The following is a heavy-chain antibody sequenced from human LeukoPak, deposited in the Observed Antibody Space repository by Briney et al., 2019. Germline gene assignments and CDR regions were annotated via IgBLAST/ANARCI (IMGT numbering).Heavy chain of an antibody. V-gene: IGHV3-21*01. Sequence: PGGSLRLSCAASGFTFSTYSMNWVRQAPGKGLEWVSSISSSSSYIYYADSVKGRFTISRDNAKNSLYLQMNSLRAEDAAVYYCARVTYYYASGSLAVYYFDYWGQGTLVTVSS. CDR1: GFTFSTYS. CDR3: ARVTYYYASGSLAVYYFDY. J-gene: IGHJ4*02. D-gene: IGHD3-10*01. CDR2: ISSSSSYI.